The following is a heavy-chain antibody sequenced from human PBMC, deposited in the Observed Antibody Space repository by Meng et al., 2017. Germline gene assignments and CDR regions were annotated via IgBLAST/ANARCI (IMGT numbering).Heavy chain of an antibody. CDR3: ARVKLRYFDWLLSPDDFWYFDL. Sequence: SLKISCAASGFTFSSYEMNWVRQAPGKGLEWVSYISSSGSTIYYADSVKGRFTISRDNAKNSLYLQMNSLRAEDTAVYYCARVKLRYFDWLLSPDDFWYFDLWGRGTLVTVSS. CDR1: GFTFSSYE. CDR2: ISSSGSTI. D-gene: IGHD3-9*01. J-gene: IGHJ2*01. V-gene: IGHV3-48*03.